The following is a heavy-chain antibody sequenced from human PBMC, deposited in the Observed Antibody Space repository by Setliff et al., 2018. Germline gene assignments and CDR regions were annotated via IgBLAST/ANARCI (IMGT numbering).Heavy chain of an antibody. CDR2: IKSKTDGGTT. D-gene: IGHD3-10*01. CDR1: GFTFSNAW. V-gene: IGHV3-15*01. J-gene: IGHJ4*02. CDR3: TTEWDYYGSGSYYNNHPNDY. Sequence: PGGSLRLSCAASGFTFSNAWMSWVRQAPGKGLEWVGRIKSKTDGGTTDYAAPVKGRFTISRDDSKNTLYLQMNSLKTKDTAVYYCTTEWDYYGSGSYYNNHPNDYWGQGTLVTVSS.